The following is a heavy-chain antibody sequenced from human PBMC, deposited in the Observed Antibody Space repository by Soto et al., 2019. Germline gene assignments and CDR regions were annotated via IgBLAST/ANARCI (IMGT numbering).Heavy chain of an antibody. J-gene: IGHJ5*02. CDR2: INPNSVGT. Sequence: ASVKVSCKASGYTFTGYYMHWVRQAPGQGLEWMGWINPNSVGTNYAQKFQGRVTMTRDTSISTAYMELSRLGSDDTAVYYCARAPNPYSSSSGWFDPWGQGTLVTVSS. CDR3: ARAPNPYSSSSGWFDP. CDR1: GYTFTGYY. V-gene: IGHV1-2*02. D-gene: IGHD6-6*01.